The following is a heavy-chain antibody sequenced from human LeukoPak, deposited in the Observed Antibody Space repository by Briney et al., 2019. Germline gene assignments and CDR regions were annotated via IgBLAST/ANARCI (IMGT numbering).Heavy chain of an antibody. CDR2: IIPIFGTA. CDR3: AREKPNYYDSSGYYPLDY. J-gene: IGHJ4*02. Sequence: ASVKVSCKASGGTFSSYAISWVRQAPGQGPEWMGGIIPIFGTANYAQKFQGRVTITTDESTSTAYMELSSLRSEDTAVYYCAREKPNYYDSSGYYPLDYWGQGTLVTVSS. V-gene: IGHV1-69*05. D-gene: IGHD3-22*01. CDR1: GGTFSSYA.